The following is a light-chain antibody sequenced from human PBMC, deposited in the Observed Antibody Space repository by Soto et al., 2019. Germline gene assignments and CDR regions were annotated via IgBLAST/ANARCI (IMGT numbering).Light chain of an antibody. J-gene: IGLJ1*01. CDR3: SSYTSSSPYV. V-gene: IGLV2-14*01. Sequence: QSALTQPASVSGSPGQSITISCTGTSSDVGGFNYVSWYQQHPGKAPKFMIYDVSNRPSGVSNRFSGSKSGNMASLTISGLQAEDEADYYCSSYTSSSPYVFGTGTQLTVL. CDR1: SSDVGGFNY. CDR2: DVS.